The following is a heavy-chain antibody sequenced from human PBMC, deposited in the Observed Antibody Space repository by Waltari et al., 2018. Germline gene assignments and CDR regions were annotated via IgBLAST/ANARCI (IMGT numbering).Heavy chain of an antibody. CDR1: GGSIRSHY. CDR3: ARGGGTADY. D-gene: IGHD1-7*01. V-gene: IGHV4-59*11. J-gene: IGHJ4*02. Sequence: QVQLQESGPGLVKPSETLSLTCTVSGGSIRSHYWSWIRQPPGKGLEWIGYIYYSGSTNYNPSLKSRVTISVDTSKNQFSLKLSSETAADTAVYYCARGGGTADYWGQGTLVTVSS. CDR2: IYYSGST.